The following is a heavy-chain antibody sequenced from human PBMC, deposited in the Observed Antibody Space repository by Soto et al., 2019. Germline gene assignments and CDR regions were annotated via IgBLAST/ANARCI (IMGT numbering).Heavy chain of an antibody. D-gene: IGHD3-9*01. V-gene: IGHV3-33*01. CDR3: AREFDILTGYYPNWFDP. CDR2: IWYDGSNK. J-gene: IGHJ5*02. CDR1: GFTFSSYG. Sequence: GGSLRLSCAASGFTFSSYGMHWVRQAPGKGLEWVAVIWYDGSNKYYADSVKGRFTISRDNSKNTLYLQMNSLRAEDTAVYYCAREFDILTGYYPNWFDPWGQGTLVTVSS.